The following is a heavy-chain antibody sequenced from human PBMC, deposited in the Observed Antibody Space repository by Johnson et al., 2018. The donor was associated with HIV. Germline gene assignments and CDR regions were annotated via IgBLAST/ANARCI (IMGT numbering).Heavy chain of an antibody. V-gene: IGHV3-30-3*01. CDR1: GFALSHYA. CDR3: ARDNREWQTGTKGDAFDI. CDR2: ISYDGSNK. Sequence: QVQLVESGGGVVQPGRSLRLSCAASGFALSHYAMHWVRQAPGKGLEWVAVISYDGSNKYYADSVKGRFTISRDNSKNTMYLQMNSLRTEDTAVYYCARDNREWQTGTKGDAFDIWGQGTMVTVSS. D-gene: IGHD1-7*01. J-gene: IGHJ3*02.